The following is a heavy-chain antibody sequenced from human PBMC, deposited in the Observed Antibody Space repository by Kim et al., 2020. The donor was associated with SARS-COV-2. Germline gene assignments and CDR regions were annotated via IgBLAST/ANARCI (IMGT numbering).Heavy chain of an antibody. CDR3: AKHTSGWDYYYYGVDV. Sequence: GGSLRLSCAASGFTFSNYGMHWVRQAPGKGLEWVARMSYDGSNEYYADSVRGRFTISRDNSNNTLYLQMNSLRAEDTAVYYCAKHTSGWDYYYYGVDVWGQGTTV. D-gene: IGHD6-19*01. CDR1: GFTFSNYG. V-gene: IGHV3-30*18. J-gene: IGHJ6*02. CDR2: MSYDGSNE.